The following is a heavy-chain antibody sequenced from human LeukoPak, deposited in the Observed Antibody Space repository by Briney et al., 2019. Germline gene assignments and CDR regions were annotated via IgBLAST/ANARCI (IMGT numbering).Heavy chain of an antibody. J-gene: IGHJ3*02. CDR2: IYTSGST. V-gene: IGHV4-61*02. CDR1: GGSISSGSYY. D-gene: IGHD3-3*01. Sequence: SETLSLTCPVSGGSISSGSYYWNWIRQPAGKGLDWIVRIYTSGSTNYNPSLKSRVTISVYTSKNLFSLKLSSWTAADTAVYYCARAYFWSGSYAFDIWGQGTMATAAS. CDR3: ARAYFWSGSYAFDI.